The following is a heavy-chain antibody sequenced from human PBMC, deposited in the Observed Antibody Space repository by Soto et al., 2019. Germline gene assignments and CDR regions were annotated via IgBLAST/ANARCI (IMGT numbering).Heavy chain of an antibody. Sequence: SVKVSCKASGGTFSSYAISWVRQAPGQGLEWMGGIIPIFGTANYAQKFQGRVTITADESTSTAHMELSSLRSEDTAVYYCATTYYYDSSGPQGAFDIWGQGTXVTVSS. CDR3: ATTYYYDSSGPQGAFDI. V-gene: IGHV1-69*13. D-gene: IGHD3-22*01. J-gene: IGHJ3*02. CDR1: GGTFSSYA. CDR2: IIPIFGTA.